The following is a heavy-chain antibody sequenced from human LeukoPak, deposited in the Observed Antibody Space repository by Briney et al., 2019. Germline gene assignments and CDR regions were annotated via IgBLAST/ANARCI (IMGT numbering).Heavy chain of an antibody. V-gene: IGHV4-30-2*01. J-gene: IGHJ5*02. D-gene: IGHD2-15*01. Sequence: RPSQTLSLTCTVSGGSISSGGYYWSWIRQPPGKGLEWIGYIYHSGSTYYNPSLKSRVTISVDRSKNQFSLKLSSVTAADTAVYYCARGRGYNWFDPWGQGTLVTVSS. CDR1: GGSISSGGYY. CDR2: IYHSGST. CDR3: ARGRGYNWFDP.